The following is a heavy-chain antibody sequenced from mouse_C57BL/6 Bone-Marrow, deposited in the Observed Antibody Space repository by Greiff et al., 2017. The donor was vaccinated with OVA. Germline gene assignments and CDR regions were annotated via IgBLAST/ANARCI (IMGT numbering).Heavy chain of an antibody. CDR3: ASRRRVSFAY. Sequence: EVKLVESGGGLVQPGGSLKLSCAASGFTFSDYYMYWVRQTPEKRLEWADSIRNGGGSTYYPDTVKGGFTISRDNAKNTLYLQMSRLKSEDTAMYYCASRRRVSFAYWGQGTLVTVSA. D-gene: IGHD6-2*01. CDR1: GFTFSDYY. J-gene: IGHJ3*01. V-gene: IGHV5-12*01. CDR2: IRNGGGST.